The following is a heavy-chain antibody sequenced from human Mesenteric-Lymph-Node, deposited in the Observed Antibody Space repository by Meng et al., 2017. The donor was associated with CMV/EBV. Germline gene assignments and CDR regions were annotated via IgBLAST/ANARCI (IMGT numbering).Heavy chain of an antibody. V-gene: IGHV4-39*07. D-gene: IGHD2/OR15-2a*01. CDR3: VRDVRLAPRGNWFDP. CDR2: FFYGGST. Sequence: SETLSLTCTVSGGSISGYEYYWGWLRQPPGRGLEWIGSFFYGGSTYYNPSLTSRVTISIDTSKNQFSLELTSVTAADTAVYFCVRDVRLAPRGNWFDPWGQGTLVTVSS. CDR1: GGSISGYEYY. J-gene: IGHJ5*02.